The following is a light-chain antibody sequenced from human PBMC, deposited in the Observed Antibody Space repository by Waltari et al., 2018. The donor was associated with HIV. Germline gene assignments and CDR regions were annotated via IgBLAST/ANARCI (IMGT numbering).Light chain of an antibody. Sequence: QSVLTQPPSASGTPGQRVTISCSGSSSNIGDNTVNWYQQLPGTAPKLLIYTNTRRPSGVPDRCSGSKSGTSASLAISGLQSEDEADYYCATWDDSLNGHVVFGGGTKLTVL. J-gene: IGLJ2*01. CDR3: ATWDDSLNGHVV. CDR1: SSNIGDNT. V-gene: IGLV1-44*01. CDR2: TNT.